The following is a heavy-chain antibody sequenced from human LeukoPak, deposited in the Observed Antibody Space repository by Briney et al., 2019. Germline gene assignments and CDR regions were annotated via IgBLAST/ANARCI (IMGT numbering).Heavy chain of an antibody. V-gene: IGHV3-23*01. D-gene: IGHD3-10*01. J-gene: IGHJ4*02. CDR1: GFTFSNYA. CDR2: IIGSGGDT. Sequence: GGSLRLSGAASGFTFSNYAMSWVRQAPGKGLEWVSSIIGSGGDTYYADSVKGRFTISRDNSKNTLYLQMNSLRAEDTAVYYCAKDLRTYGSGIYRLPTVIFDYWGQGTLVTVSS. CDR3: AKDLRTYGSGIYRLPTVIFDY.